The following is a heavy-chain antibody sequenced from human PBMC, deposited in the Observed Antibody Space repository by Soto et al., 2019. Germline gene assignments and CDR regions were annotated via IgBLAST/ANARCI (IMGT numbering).Heavy chain of an antibody. Sequence: ASETLSLTCTVSGGSLSRGGYYWNWIRQHPGKGLEWIGYIYYIGSTYYNPSLKSRVTISLDTSKNQFSLKLSSVTAADTAVYYCARSVFPWGQGTLVTVSS. CDR3: ARSVFP. CDR2: IYYIGST. CDR1: GGSLSRGGYY. V-gene: IGHV4-31*03. J-gene: IGHJ5*02.